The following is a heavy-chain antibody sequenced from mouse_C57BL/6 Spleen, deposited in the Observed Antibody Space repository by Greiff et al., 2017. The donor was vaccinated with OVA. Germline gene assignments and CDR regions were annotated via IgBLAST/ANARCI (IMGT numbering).Heavy chain of an antibody. Sequence: VQLQQSGAELVKPGASVKISCKASGYAFSSYWMNWVKQRPGKGLEWIGQIYPGDGDTNYNGKFKGKATLTADKSSSTAYMHRSSLTSEYSAVYFCARLYDGYYDAMDYWGQGTSVTVSS. D-gene: IGHD2-3*01. CDR1: GYAFSSYW. CDR2: IYPGDGDT. J-gene: IGHJ4*01. CDR3: ARLYDGYYDAMDY. V-gene: IGHV1-80*01.